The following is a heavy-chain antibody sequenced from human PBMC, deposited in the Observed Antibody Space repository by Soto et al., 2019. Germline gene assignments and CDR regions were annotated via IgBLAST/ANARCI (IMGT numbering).Heavy chain of an antibody. Sequence: SLRLSCAASGFTFSSYAMHWVRQAPGKGLEWVAVISYDGSNKYYADSVRGRFTISRDSSKNTLYLQMNSLRAEDTAVYYCARDLEQLGPNYYGMDVWGQGTTVTVSS. D-gene: IGHD6-13*01. V-gene: IGHV3-30-3*01. CDR1: GFTFSSYA. CDR3: ARDLEQLGPNYYGMDV. J-gene: IGHJ6*02. CDR2: ISYDGSNK.